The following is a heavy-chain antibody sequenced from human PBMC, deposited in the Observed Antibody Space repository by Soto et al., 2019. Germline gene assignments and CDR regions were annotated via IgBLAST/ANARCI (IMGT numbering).Heavy chain of an antibody. CDR1: GYTITSCA. J-gene: IGHJ4*02. D-gene: IGHD3-3*01. CDR2: ISAYNGNT. CDR3: ARGLQYYDFWSGYKRGALDY. Sequence: ASVKVSCKASGYTITSCAISWVQQAHGQGLEWMGWISAYNGNTNYAQKLQGRVTMTTDTSTSTAYMELRSLRSDDTAVYYCARGLQYYDFWSGYKRGALDYWGQGTLVTVSS. V-gene: IGHV1-18*01.